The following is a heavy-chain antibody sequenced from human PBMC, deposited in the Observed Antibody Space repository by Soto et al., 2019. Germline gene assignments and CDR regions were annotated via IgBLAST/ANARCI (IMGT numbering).Heavy chain of an antibody. CDR3: ASDYYDSSGYFNYFDY. V-gene: IGHV3-30*04. Sequence: GGSLRLSCAASGFTFSSYAMHWVRQAPGKGLGWVAVISYDGSNKYYADSVKGRFTISRDNSKNTLYLQMNSLRAEDTAVYYCASDYYDSSGYFNYFDYWGQGTLVTVSS. CDR1: GFTFSSYA. D-gene: IGHD3-22*01. CDR2: ISYDGSNK. J-gene: IGHJ4*02.